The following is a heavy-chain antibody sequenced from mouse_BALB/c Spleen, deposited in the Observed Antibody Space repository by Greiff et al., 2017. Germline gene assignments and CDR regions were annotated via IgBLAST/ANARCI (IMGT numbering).Heavy chain of an antibody. J-gene: IGHJ3*01. Sequence: VQLKESGGGLVKPGGSLKLSCAASGFTFSDYYMYWVRQTPEKRLEWVATISDGGSYTYYPDSVKGRFTISRDNAKNNLYLQMSSLKSEDTAMYYCAREGSAYWGQGTLVTVSA. CDR2: ISDGGSYT. V-gene: IGHV5-4*02. CDR3: AREGSAY. CDR1: GFTFSDYY.